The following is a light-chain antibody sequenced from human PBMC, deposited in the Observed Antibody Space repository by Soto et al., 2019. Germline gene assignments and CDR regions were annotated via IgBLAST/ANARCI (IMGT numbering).Light chain of an antibody. J-gene: IGKJ5*01. CDR1: QSVSSSY. Sequence: EIVLTQSPATLSLPPGERATLSCRASQSVSSSYLAWYQQKPGQAPRLLIYGASSRATGIPDRFSGSGSGTDFTLTISRLEPEDFAVYYCQQYGSSLITFGQGTRLEIK. CDR2: GAS. V-gene: IGKV3-20*01. CDR3: QQYGSSLIT.